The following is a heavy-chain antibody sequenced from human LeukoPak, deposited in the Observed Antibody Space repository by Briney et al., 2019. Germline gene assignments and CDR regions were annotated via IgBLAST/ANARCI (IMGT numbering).Heavy chain of an antibody. CDR2: IYPGDSDT. V-gene: IGHV5-51*01. CDR3: ARQNDFRLDY. J-gene: IGHJ4*02. D-gene: IGHD3-3*01. Sequence: GESLKISCRGSGYSFTSYWIGWVRQMPGKGLEWMGIIYPGDSDTRYSPSLQGQVTISVDTSIGTAYLQWSSLKASDTAIYYCARQNDFRLDYWGQGTLVTVSS. CDR1: GYSFTSYW.